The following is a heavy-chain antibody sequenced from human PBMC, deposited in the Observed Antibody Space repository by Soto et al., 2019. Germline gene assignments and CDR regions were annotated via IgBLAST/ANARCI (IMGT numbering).Heavy chain of an antibody. CDR3: ARDHSGGNSAPTADFDY. CDR2: ISSSGSTI. D-gene: IGHD2-21*02. V-gene: IGHV3-48*03. CDR1: GVTGSSYE. J-gene: IGHJ4*02. Sequence: GXLRLCCAASGVTGSSYEMNWVRQAPGKGLEWVSYISSSGSTIYYADSVKGRFTISRDNAKNSLYLQMNSRRAEATAVYYCARDHSGGNSAPTADFDYWGQGNLVTVSS.